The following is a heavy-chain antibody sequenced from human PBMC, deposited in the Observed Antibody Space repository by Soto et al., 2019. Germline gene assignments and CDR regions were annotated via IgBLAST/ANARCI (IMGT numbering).Heavy chain of an antibody. J-gene: IGHJ4*02. CDR1: GFTFSSYG. Sequence: GGSLRLSCAASGFTFSSYGMHWVRQAPGKGLEWVAVISYDGSNKYYADSVKGRFTISRDNSKNTLYLQMNSLRAEDTAVYYCAKGPYYDFWSGSFWGQGTLVTV. CDR3: AKGPYYDFWSGSF. V-gene: IGHV3-30*18. CDR2: ISYDGSNK. D-gene: IGHD3-3*01.